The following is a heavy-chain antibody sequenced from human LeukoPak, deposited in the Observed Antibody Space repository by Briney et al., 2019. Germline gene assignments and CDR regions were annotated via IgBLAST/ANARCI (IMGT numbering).Heavy chain of an antibody. Sequence: SETLSLTCTVSGASINTTNFYWAWIRQPPGKGLESIGNIHYTGRTYSNASLNSRVTISVDTSKNQFSLKLTSVSAADTAVYYSARQGSMTRGGYWRDPWGRGTLVILSS. D-gene: IGHD3-10*01. CDR1: GASINTTNFY. CDR2: IHYTGRT. J-gene: IGHJ5*02. V-gene: IGHV4-39*01. CDR3: ARQGSMTRGGYWRDP.